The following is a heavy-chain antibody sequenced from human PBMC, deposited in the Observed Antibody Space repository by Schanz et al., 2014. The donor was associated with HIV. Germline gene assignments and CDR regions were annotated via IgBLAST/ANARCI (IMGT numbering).Heavy chain of an antibody. Sequence: EAGGGLEQPGGSLGLSCAASGFNFNNYAMTWVRQAPGKGLEWVSSISESGGRTYYADSVNGRFTISRDNSKNTLYLQMTTLRIDDTAVYYCAKPEYDSRGNSQSHFDYWGQGTLVTVSS. V-gene: IGHV3-23*01. D-gene: IGHD3-22*01. CDR3: AKPEYDSRGNSQSHFDY. CDR2: ISESGGRT. J-gene: IGHJ4*02. CDR1: GFNFNNYA.